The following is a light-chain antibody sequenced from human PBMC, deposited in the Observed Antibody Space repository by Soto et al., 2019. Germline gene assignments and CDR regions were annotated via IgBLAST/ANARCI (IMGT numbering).Light chain of an antibody. J-gene: IGKJ5*01. Sequence: EVVMTHSPATLSVSPGERGTLSCRASQSVGSLVAWYQQKIGQAPRLLIYRASTRATGIAARFTGSGSGTEFTLTISSLQTEDFAVYYCQQYNNWPITFGPGTRLE. CDR1: QSVGSL. V-gene: IGKV3-15*01. CDR2: RAS. CDR3: QQYNNWPIT.